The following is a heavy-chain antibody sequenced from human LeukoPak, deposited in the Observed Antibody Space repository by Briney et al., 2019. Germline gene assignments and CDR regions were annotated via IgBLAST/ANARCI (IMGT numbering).Heavy chain of an antibody. D-gene: IGHD3-22*01. V-gene: IGHV1-8*02. CDR3: ARHPFYYDSSGYDY. Sequence: GASVKVSCKASGYTFTSYGISWVRQAPGQGLEWMGWMNPNSGNTGYAQKFQGRVTMTRNTSISTAYMELSSLRSEDTAVYYCARHPFYYDSSGYDYWGQGTLVTVSS. CDR2: MNPNSGNT. CDR1: GYTFTSYG. J-gene: IGHJ4*02.